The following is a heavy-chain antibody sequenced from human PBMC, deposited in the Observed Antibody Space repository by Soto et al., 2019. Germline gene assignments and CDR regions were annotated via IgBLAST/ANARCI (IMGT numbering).Heavy chain of an antibody. CDR2: ISYDGSNK. J-gene: IGHJ4*02. Sequence: GGSLRLSCAASGFTFSSYGMHWVRQAPGKGLEWVAVISYDGSNKYYADSVKGRFTISRDSSKNTLYLQMNSLRAEDTAVYYCAKDPGYSSSSRGYYFDYWGQGTLVTVSS. CDR3: AKDPGYSSSSRGYYFDY. D-gene: IGHD6-6*01. V-gene: IGHV3-30*18. CDR1: GFTFSSYG.